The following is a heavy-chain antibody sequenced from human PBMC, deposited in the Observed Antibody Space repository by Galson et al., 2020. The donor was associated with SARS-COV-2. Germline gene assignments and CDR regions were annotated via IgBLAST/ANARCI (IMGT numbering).Heavy chain of an antibody. CDR2: INPNSGGT. Sequence: ASVKVSCKASGYTFTDSYMHWVRQAPGQGLEWMGWINPNSGGTNYAQKFQDWVTMTRDTSINTAYLELNRLPSDDTAVYYCAREGPTHPYYFDYWGQGTLVTVSS. CDR1: GYTFTDSY. CDR3: AREGPTHPYYFDY. V-gene: IGHV1-2*04. J-gene: IGHJ4*02. D-gene: IGHD1-26*01.